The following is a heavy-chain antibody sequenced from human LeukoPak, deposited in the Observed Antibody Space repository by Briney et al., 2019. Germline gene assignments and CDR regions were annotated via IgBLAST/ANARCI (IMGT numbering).Heavy chain of an antibody. D-gene: IGHD4-23*01. Sequence: ERSLRLSCAASGFTFSSYGMHWVRQAPGKGLDGVAMIYYDGSNKYYADSVKGRFTISRDNSRNTVYLQMNSLRVEDTAVYFCVRMGGDNGGKTLENWGQGTLVIVSS. V-gene: IGHV3-33*01. J-gene: IGHJ4*02. CDR2: IYYDGSNK. CDR1: GFTFSSYG. CDR3: VRMGGDNGGKTLEN.